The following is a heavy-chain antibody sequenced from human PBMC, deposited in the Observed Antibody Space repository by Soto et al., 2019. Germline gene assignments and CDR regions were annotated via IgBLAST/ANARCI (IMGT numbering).Heavy chain of an antibody. J-gene: IGHJ4*02. Sequence: GGSLRLSCAASGFTFSNYWISWVRQAPGKGLEWVANIKQDGSEKYYVDSVKGRFSISRDNAKNSLYLQMNSLRVEDTAMYYCARNPHFDWCTEPGYWGQGTRVTVSS. V-gene: IGHV3-7*04. CDR3: ARNPHFDWCTEPGY. D-gene: IGHD3-9*01. CDR2: IKQDGSEK. CDR1: GFTFSNYW.